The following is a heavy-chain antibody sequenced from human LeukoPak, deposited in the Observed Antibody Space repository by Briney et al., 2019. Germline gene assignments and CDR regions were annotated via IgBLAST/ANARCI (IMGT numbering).Heavy chain of an antibody. J-gene: IGHJ6*03. CDR2: INHSGST. CDR3: AIGRTGYQLLPTKKDYSYYYVDV. V-gene: IGHV4-34*01. D-gene: IGHD2-2*01. CDR1: GGSFSGYY. Sequence: SETLSLTCAVYGGSFSGYYWSWIRQPPGKGLEWIGEINHSGSTNYNPSLNSRVTISVDTSKNQFSLKLRSVTAADRAVYYCAIGRTGYQLLPTKKDYSYYYVDVWDKGTTVTVSS.